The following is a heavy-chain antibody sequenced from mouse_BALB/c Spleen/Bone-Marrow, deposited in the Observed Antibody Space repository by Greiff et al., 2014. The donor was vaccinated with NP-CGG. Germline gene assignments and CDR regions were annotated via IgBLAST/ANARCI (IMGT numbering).Heavy chain of an antibody. CDR1: GFTFNTYA. D-gene: IGHD2-4*01. V-gene: IGHV10-1*02. CDR3: VRQNYDYAWFAY. CDR2: IRSKSNNYAT. J-gene: IGHJ3*01. Sequence: EVQRVESGGGLVQPKGSLKLSCAASGFTFNTYAMNWVRQAPGKGLEWVARIRSKSNNYATYYADSVKDRFTISRDDSQNMLYLQMNNLKTEDTAMYYCVRQNYDYAWFAYWGQGTLVTVSA.